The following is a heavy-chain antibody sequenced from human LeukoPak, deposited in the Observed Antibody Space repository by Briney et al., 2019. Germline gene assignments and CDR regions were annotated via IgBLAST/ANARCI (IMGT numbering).Heavy chain of an antibody. D-gene: IGHD3-3*01. CDR3: AKDLTKIRFLEWLLDFDY. Sequence: PGGSLRLSCAASGFTFSSYAMSWVRQAPGKGLEWVSAISGSGGSTYYADSVKGRFTISRDNSKNTLYLQMNSLRAEDTAVYYCAKDLTKIRFLEWLLDFDYWGQGNLVTVSS. CDR1: GFTFSSYA. J-gene: IGHJ4*02. CDR2: ISGSGGST. V-gene: IGHV3-23*01.